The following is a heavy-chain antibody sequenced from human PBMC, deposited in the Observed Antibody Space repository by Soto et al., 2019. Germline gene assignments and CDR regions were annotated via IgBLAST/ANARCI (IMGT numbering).Heavy chain of an antibody. CDR1: GYTFTNYG. D-gene: IGHD6-6*01. CDR2: ISAYNGNT. CDR3: ARVRQLDGYFYYYMDV. Sequence: QVQLLQSGAEVKKPGASVKVSCKASGYTFTNYGITWVRQAPGQGLEWMGWISAYNGNTHYTQRLQGRVTMTTDTSTSTAYMEMRGLRSDDTAVDYCARVRQLDGYFYYYMDVWGKGTTVTVSS. J-gene: IGHJ6*03. V-gene: IGHV1-18*01.